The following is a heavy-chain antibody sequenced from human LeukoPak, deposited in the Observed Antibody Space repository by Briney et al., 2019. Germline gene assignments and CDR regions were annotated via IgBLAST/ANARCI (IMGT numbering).Heavy chain of an antibody. Sequence: SQTLSLTCTVSGGSISSGSYYWSWIRQPAGKGLEWIGRIYTSGSTNYNPSLKSRVTISVDTSKNQFSLKLSSVTAADTAVYYCAREDPLGTRPEWGQGTLVTVSS. CDR2: IYTSGST. J-gene: IGHJ4*02. CDR3: AREDPLGTRPE. D-gene: IGHD1-1*01. V-gene: IGHV4-61*02. CDR1: GGSISSGSYY.